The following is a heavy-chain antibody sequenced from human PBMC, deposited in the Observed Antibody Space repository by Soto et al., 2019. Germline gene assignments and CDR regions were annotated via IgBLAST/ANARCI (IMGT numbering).Heavy chain of an antibody. V-gene: IGHV4-34*01. J-gene: IGHJ6*02. D-gene: IGHD3-10*01. CDR1: GGYFSGYY. CDR3: ERGFRGVIIPYYYYGMDV. CDR2: INHSGST. Sequence: SETLSITCADYGGYFSGYYWSRIRQPPGKGLEWIGEINHSGSTNYNPSLKSRVTISVDTSKNQFSLKLSTVTAADTAVYYCERGFRGVIIPYYYYGMDVWGQGTTFTVSS.